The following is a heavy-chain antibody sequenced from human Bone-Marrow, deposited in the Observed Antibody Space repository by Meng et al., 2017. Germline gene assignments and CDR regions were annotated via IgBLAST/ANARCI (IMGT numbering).Heavy chain of an antibody. Sequence: GESLKISCAASGFTFSSYAMSWVRQAPGKGLEWVSAISGSGGSTYYTDSVKGRFTISRDNSKNTLYLQMNSLRAEDTAVYYCAKDPGIAAAGTQFYWGQGTLVTVSS. V-gene: IGHV3-23*01. D-gene: IGHD6-13*01. CDR3: AKDPGIAAAGTQFY. J-gene: IGHJ4*02. CDR2: ISGSGGST. CDR1: GFTFSSYA.